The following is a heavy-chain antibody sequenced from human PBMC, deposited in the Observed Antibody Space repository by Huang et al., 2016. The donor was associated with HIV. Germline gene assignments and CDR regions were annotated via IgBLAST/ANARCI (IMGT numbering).Heavy chain of an antibody. CDR3: ALKGDSSGWEYFRH. D-gene: IGHD6-19*01. J-gene: IGHJ1*01. CDR1: GFTFSSYG. V-gene: IGHV3-33*08. CDR2: IGYDGSNK. Sequence: QVQLVESGGGVVQPGRSLRLSCAASGFTFSSYGMHWVRQAPGKGLEWVAVIGYDGSNKYYADSVKGRFTISRDNSKNTLDLQMNSLKTEDTAVYYCALKGDSSGWEYFRHWGQGTLVTVSS.